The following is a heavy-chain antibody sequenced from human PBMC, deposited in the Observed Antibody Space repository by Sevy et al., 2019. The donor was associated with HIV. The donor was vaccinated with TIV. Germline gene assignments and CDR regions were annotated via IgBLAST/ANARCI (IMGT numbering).Heavy chain of an antibody. D-gene: IGHD3-22*01. V-gene: IGHV3-48*03. CDR3: ARGPHHYYDSSAFFDY. CDR1: GFTFSSYE. CDR2: IISIGSSK. Sequence: GGSLRLSCTASGFTFSSYEMNWVRQAPGKGLEWVSNIISIGSSKYYADSVKGRFTISRDNAKNSLFLQMNSLRAEDTAVYYCARGPHHYYDSSAFFDYWGQGTLVTVSS. J-gene: IGHJ4*02.